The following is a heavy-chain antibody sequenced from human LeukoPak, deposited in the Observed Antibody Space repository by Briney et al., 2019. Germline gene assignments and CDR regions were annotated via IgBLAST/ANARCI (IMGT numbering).Heavy chain of an antibody. J-gene: IGHJ1*01. D-gene: IGHD3-22*01. CDR1: GFTVSSNY. V-gene: IGHV3-53*01. Sequence: PGGSLRLSCAASGFTVSSNYMSWVRQAPGKGLEWVSVIYSGGITYYADSVKGRFTISRDNSKNTLYLQMNSLRAEDTAVYYCARDSGDSSGWGYFQHWGQGTLVTVSS. CDR2: IYSGGIT. CDR3: ARDSGDSSGWGYFQH.